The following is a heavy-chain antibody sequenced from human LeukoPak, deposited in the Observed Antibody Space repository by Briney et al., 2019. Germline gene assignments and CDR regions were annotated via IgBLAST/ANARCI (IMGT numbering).Heavy chain of an antibody. J-gene: IGHJ4*02. CDR2: ISNTGGST. D-gene: IGHD4-17*01. CDR3: AKVTVTTGFDY. CDR1: GFTLSSYA. Sequence: GGSLRLSCAASGFTLSSYAMSWVRQAPGKGLEWVSTISNTGGSTYYADSVKGRFTISRDNSKNTLYLQMNSLRAEDTAVYYCAKVTVTTGFDYWGQGTLVTVSS. V-gene: IGHV3-23*01.